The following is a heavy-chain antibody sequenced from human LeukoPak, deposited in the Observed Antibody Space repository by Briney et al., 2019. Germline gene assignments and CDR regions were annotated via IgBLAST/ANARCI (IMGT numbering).Heavy chain of an antibody. V-gene: IGHV1-2*02. CDR1: GYTFTDFG. Sequence: ASVRVSCKASGYTFTDFGISWVRQAPGQGLEWMGWINPNSGGTNYAQKFQGRVTMTRDTSISTAYMELSRLRSDDTAVYYCARDDWNDLRAFDIWGQGTMVTVSS. CDR3: ARDDWNDLRAFDI. J-gene: IGHJ3*02. CDR2: INPNSGGT. D-gene: IGHD1-1*01.